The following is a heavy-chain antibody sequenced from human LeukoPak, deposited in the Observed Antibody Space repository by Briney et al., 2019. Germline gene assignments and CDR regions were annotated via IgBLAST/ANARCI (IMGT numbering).Heavy chain of an antibody. CDR3: ARDNISGDYGVGY. J-gene: IGHJ4*02. CDR2: INPNSGGT. V-gene: IGHV1-2*02. CDR1: GYTFTGYY. Sequence: ASVKVSCKASGYTFTGYYMHWVRQAPGQGLEWMGWINPNSGGTNYAQKFQGRVTMTRDTSISTAYMELSRLRSDDTAVYYCARDNISGDYGVGYWGQGTQVTVSS. D-gene: IGHD4-17*01.